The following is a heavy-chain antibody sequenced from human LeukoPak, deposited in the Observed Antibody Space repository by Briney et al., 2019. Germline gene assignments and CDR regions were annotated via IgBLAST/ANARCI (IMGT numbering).Heavy chain of an antibody. CDR3: ARHLPSTTGRSYFDY. V-gene: IGHV4-34*01. Sequence: SETLSLTCAVYGGSFSGYYWSWIRQPPGKGLEWIGEINHSGRTNYNPSLKSRVTISVDTSKNQFSLKLSSVTAADTAVYYCARHLPSTTGRSYFDYWGQGTLVTVSS. D-gene: IGHD1-1*01. J-gene: IGHJ4*02. CDR2: INHSGRT. CDR1: GGSFSGYY.